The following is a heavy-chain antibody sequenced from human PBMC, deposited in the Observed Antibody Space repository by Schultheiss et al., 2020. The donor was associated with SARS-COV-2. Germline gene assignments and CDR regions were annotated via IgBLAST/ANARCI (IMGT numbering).Heavy chain of an antibody. CDR1: GFTFSSYS. J-gene: IGHJ6*03. CDR3: ARGGYEHYMDV. CDR2: ISSSSSYI. V-gene: IGHV3-21*01. Sequence: GGSLRLSCAASGFTFSSYSMNWVRQAPGKGLEWVSSISSSSSYIYYADSVQGRFTISRDNAKNSLYLQMNSLRAGDTAVYYCARGGYEHYMDVWGKGTTVTVSS. D-gene: IGHD5-12*01.